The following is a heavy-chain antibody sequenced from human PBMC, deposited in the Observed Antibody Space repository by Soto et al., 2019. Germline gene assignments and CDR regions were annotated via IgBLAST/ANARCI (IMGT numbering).Heavy chain of an antibody. CDR2: IIPILGIA. Sequence: SVKVSCKASGGTFSSYTISWVRQAPGQGLEWMGRIIPILGIANYAQKFQGRVTITADKSTSTAYMELSSLRSEDTAVYYCARDRDPYGSGSYLVFDIWGQGTMVTVSS. CDR1: GGTFSSYT. V-gene: IGHV1-69*04. J-gene: IGHJ3*02. D-gene: IGHD3-10*01. CDR3: ARDRDPYGSGSYLVFDI.